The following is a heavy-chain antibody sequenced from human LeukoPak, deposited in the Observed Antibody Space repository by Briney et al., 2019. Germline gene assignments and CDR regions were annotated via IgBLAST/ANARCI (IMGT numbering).Heavy chain of an antibody. D-gene: IGHD2-8*01. CDR3: ARDLGFGVGAFDI. CDR2: IIPIFGTA. J-gene: IGHJ3*02. V-gene: IGHV1-69*13. CDR1: GGTFSSYA. Sequence: ASVKVSCKASGGTFSSYAISWVRQAPGQGLEWMGGIIPIFGTANYAQKFQGRVTITADESTSTAYMELSSLRSEDTAVYYCARDLGFGVGAFDIWGQGTMVTVSS.